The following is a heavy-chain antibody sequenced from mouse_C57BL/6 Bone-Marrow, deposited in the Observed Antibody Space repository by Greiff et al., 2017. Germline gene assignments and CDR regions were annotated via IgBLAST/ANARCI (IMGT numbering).Heavy chain of an antibody. J-gene: IGHJ1*03. CDR1: GYTFTSYW. Sequence: QVQLQQPGAELVKPGASVKVSCKASGYTFTSYWMHWVKQRPGQGLEWIGRIHPSDSDTNYNQKFKGKATLTVDQSSSTAYMQRSSLTSEDSAVYYCAIWYFDVWGTGTTVTVSS. V-gene: IGHV1-74*01. CDR3: AIWYFDV. CDR2: IHPSDSDT.